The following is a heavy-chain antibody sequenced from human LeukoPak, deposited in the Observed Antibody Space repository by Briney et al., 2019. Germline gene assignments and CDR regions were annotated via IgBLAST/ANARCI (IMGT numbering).Heavy chain of an antibody. CDR3: ARGLNIVVVPDYGMDV. J-gene: IGHJ6*02. D-gene: IGHD2-2*01. CDR2: ISSSGSTI. Sequence: PGGSLRLSCAASGFTFSDYYMSWIRQAPGKGLEWVSYISSSGSTIYYADSVKGRFTISRDNAKNSLYLQMNSLRAEDTAVYYCARGLNIVVVPDYGMDVWGQGTTVTVSS. CDR1: GFTFSDYY. V-gene: IGHV3-11*01.